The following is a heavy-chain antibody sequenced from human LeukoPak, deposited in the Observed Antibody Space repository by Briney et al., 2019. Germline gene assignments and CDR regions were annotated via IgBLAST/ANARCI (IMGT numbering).Heavy chain of an antibody. CDR2: IYPGDSDI. CDR3: ARLSIAVSGDFDY. J-gene: IGHJ4*02. CDR1: GYSFTSYW. Sequence: GESLKISCKGSGYSFTSYWIGWVRQMPGEGLEWMGIIYPGDSDIRYSPSFQGQVTISADKSISTAYLQWTSLKASDTAIYYCARLSIAVSGDFDYWGRGTLVAVRS. D-gene: IGHD6-19*01. V-gene: IGHV5-51*01.